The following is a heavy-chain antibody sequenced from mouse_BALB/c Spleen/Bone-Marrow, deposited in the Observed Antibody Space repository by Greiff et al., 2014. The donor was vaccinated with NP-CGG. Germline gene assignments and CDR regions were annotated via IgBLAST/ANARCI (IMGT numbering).Heavy chain of an antibody. V-gene: IGHV1-67*01. D-gene: IGHD1-2*01. CDR1: GYTFTGYA. J-gene: IGHJ2*01. Sequence: QVQLQQSGPELARPGVSVKISCKGFGYTFTGYAIHWVKQSHAKTLEWIGVISSYSGNTNYNQKFKGRATMTVDKSSSTAYMELARLTSEDSAIYYCASTAGTQYDYFAYWGQGTTLTVSS. CDR2: ISSYSGNT. CDR3: ASTAGTQYDYFAY.